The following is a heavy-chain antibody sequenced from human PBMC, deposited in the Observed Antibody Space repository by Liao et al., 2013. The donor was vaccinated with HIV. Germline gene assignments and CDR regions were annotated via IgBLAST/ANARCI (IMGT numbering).Heavy chain of an antibody. CDR3: ARGHITRYHYYYGSGNPYFDS. D-gene: IGHD3-10*01. CDR2: INHSGST. V-gene: IGHV4-34*02. Sequence: QVQLQQWGAGLLKPSETLSLTCAVYGGPFSGFFWTWIRQPPGKGLEWIGEINHSGSTKYNPSLKSRLSISLDTFKNQFSLNVSSVTAADMAVYYCARGHITRYHYYYGSGNPYFDSWAEGTWSPSPQ. J-gene: IGHJ4*02. CDR1: GGPFSGFF.